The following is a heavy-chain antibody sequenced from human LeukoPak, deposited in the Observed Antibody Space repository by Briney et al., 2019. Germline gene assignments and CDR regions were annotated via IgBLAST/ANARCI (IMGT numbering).Heavy chain of an antibody. CDR1: GGTFSSYA. CDR3: ARNEGIAVAGTRDY. J-gene: IGHJ4*02. D-gene: IGHD6-19*01. V-gene: IGHV1-69*04. Sequence: ASVKVSCKASGGTFSSYAISWVRQAPGQGLEWMGRIIPILGIANYAQKLQGRVTMTTDTSTSTAYMELRSLRSDDTAVYYCARNEGIAVAGTRDYWGQGTLVTVSS. CDR2: IIPILGIA.